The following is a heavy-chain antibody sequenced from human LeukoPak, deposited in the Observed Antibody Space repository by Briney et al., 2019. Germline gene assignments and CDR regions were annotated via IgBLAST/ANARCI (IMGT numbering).Heavy chain of an antibody. CDR2: ISGSGGST. Sequence: GGSLRLSCAASGFTFSGYAISWVRQAPGKGLEWVSGISGSGGSTYYADSVKGRLTISRDNSKNTLYLQMNSLRAEDTAVYYCAKGRYYGSGKWGYFEYWGQGTRVTVSS. J-gene: IGHJ4*02. CDR3: AKGRYYGSGKWGYFEY. V-gene: IGHV3-23*01. D-gene: IGHD3-10*01. CDR1: GFTFSGYA.